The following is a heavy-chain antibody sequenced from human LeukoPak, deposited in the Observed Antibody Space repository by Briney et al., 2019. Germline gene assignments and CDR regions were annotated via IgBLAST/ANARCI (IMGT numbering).Heavy chain of an antibody. CDR1: GGSISSSTHY. D-gene: IGHD3-22*01. CDR3: ARNETSGYFDV. Sequence: SETLSLTCTVSGGSISSSTHYWGWIRQSPGKGLEWIGSMYNSGSISYNPSLRSRVTITVDTSKNQFSLNFNSVTAADTALYFCARNETSGYFDVWGQGTMVTVSS. V-gene: IGHV4-39*01. J-gene: IGHJ3*01. CDR2: MYNSGSI.